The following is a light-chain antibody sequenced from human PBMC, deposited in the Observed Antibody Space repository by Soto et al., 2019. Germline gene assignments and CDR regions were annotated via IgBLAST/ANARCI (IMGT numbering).Light chain of an antibody. Sequence: EIGLPQSPGTLSLAPGERAPLSCRASQSVSINLAWYQQKPGQAPRLLIYGASTRATGIPARFSGSGSGTEFTLTISSLQSEDFAAYYCQQYNNWPLTFGGGTKAEI. CDR1: QSVSIN. V-gene: IGKV3-15*01. J-gene: IGKJ4*01. CDR2: GAS. CDR3: QQYNNWPLT.